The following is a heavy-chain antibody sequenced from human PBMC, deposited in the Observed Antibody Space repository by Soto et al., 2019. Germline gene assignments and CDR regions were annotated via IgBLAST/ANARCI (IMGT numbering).Heavy chain of an antibody. D-gene: IGHD6-6*01. Sequence: VQLVESGGGLVQPGGSLRLSCAASGFTFSSYWMHWVRQAPGKGLVWVSRINSDESSTSYADSVKGRFTISRDNAKNTLYLQMNSLRAEDTAVYYCARDLGATPVQPNGMDVWGQGTTVTVSS. CDR1: GFTFSSYW. V-gene: IGHV3-74*01. CDR2: INSDESST. CDR3: ARDLGATPVQPNGMDV. J-gene: IGHJ6*02.